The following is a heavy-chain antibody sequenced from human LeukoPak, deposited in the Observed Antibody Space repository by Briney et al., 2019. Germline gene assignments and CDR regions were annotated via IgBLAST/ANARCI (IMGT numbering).Heavy chain of an antibody. CDR1: GYTFTSFG. Sequence: GASVKVSCKASGYTFTSFGISWVRQAPGQGLEWMGWISAYNGNTNYAQSLQGRVTMTSDTSTSTAYMELRSLRSDDTAVYYCARDGHSDYYYDSSGNFDYWGQGTLVTVSS. D-gene: IGHD3-22*01. CDR3: ARDGHSDYYYDSSGNFDY. V-gene: IGHV1-18*01. CDR2: ISAYNGNT. J-gene: IGHJ4*02.